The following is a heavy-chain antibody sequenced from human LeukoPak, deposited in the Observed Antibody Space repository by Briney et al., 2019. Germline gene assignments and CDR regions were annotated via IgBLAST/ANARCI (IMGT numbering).Heavy chain of an antibody. CDR1: GFTFSDYY. V-gene: IGHV3-11*01. D-gene: IGHD2-15*01. J-gene: IGHJ4*02. CDR3: ARDRVVVAALDY. CDR2: ISSSGSTI. Sequence: GGSLRLSCAASGFTFSDYYMSWIRKAQGKGLEWVSYISSSGSTIYYADSVKGRFTISRDNAKNSLYLQMNSLRAEDTAVYYCARDRVVVAALDYWGQGTLVTVSS.